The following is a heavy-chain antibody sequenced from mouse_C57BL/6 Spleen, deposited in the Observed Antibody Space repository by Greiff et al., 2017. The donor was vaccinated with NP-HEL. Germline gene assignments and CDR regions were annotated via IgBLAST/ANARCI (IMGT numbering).Heavy chain of an antibody. V-gene: IGHV1-55*01. Sequence: QVQLQQPGAELVKPGASVKMSCNASGYTFTSYWITWVKQRPGQGLEWIGDIYPGSGSTNYNENLKSKATLTVDTSTSTAYMQLSSLTSEDSAVYYCARSDGYYWFAHWGQGTLVTVSA. D-gene: IGHD2-3*01. J-gene: IGHJ3*01. CDR2: IYPGSGST. CDR1: GYTFTSYW. CDR3: ARSDGYYWFAH.